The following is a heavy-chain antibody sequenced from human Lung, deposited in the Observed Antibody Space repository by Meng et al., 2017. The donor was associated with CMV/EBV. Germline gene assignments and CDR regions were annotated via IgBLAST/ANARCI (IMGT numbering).Heavy chain of an antibody. CDR1: GYTFTNHG. V-gene: IGHV1-18*01. J-gene: IGHJ4*02. CDR3: ARVEVGITSRDY. CDR2: NKAYNGDT. D-gene: IGHD1-26*01. Sequence: QAQLVQSGGDVKKPGASVKVSCKASGYTFTNHGITWVRPAPGQGLEWMGWNKAYNGDTNYAQTLQGRVTMTTDTSTSTAYMELRSLRSDDTAVYYCARVEVGITSRDYWGQGTLVTVSS.